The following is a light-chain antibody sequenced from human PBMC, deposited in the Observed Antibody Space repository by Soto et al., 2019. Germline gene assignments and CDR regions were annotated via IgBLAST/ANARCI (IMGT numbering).Light chain of an antibody. CDR2: AAS. J-gene: IGKJ5*01. CDR1: QGISSY. V-gene: IGKV1-9*01. Sequence: DIQLTQSPSFLSASVGDRVTITCRASQGISSYLAWYQQKPEKAPKLLIYAASTLQSGVPSRFSGSGSGTEFTLTISSLQPEDFATYYCQQLNSYPSTFGQGTRLEIK. CDR3: QQLNSYPST.